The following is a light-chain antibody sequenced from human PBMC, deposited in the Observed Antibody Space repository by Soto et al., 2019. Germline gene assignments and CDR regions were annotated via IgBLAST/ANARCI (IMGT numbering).Light chain of an antibody. V-gene: IGLV2-14*01. CDR1: SSDIVAFNY. Sequence: QSALTQPASVSWSPGQSITISCTGSSSDIVAFNYVAWYQQHPGKAPKLIIHGVTNRPSGFSSRFSGSKSDYTASLTISGLQAEDEADYYCSSYTTAXFYVVGTGTKVXV. CDR2: GVT. CDR3: SSYTTAXFYV. J-gene: IGLJ1*01.